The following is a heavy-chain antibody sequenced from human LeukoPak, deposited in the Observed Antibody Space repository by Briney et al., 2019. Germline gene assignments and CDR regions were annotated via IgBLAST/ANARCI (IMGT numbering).Heavy chain of an antibody. Sequence: PGGSLTLSCAASGFTFSGYWMSWLRQAPGKGLEWVANIKQDGGEKYYVDSVKGRFTISRDNAKNSLYLQMNSLRAEDTAVYYCARDRGFGQADVWGKGNTVTVSS. CDR1: GFTFSGYW. J-gene: IGHJ6*04. D-gene: IGHD3-10*01. V-gene: IGHV3-7*01. CDR3: ARDRGFGQADV. CDR2: IKQDGGEK.